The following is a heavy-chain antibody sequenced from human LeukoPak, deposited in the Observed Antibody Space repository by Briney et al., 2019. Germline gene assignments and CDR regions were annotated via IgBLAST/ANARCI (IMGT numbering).Heavy chain of an antibody. J-gene: IGHJ4*02. CDR1: GGSISSSNW. V-gene: IGHV4-4*02. CDR2: IYHSGST. D-gene: IGHD2-2*01. CDR3: ARGGYCSSTSCYAGVDY. Sequence: SGTLSLTCAVSGGSISSSNWWSWVRQPPGKGLKWIGEIYHSGSTNYNPSLKSRVTISVDKSKNQFSLKLSSVTAADTAVYYCARGGYCSSTSCYAGVDYWGQGTLVTVSS.